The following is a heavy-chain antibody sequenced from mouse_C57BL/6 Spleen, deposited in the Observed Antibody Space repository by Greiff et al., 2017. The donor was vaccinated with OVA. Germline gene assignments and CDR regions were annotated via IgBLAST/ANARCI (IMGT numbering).Heavy chain of an antibody. Sequence: QVQLQQPGAELVRPGSSVKLSCKASGYTFTSYWMHWVKQRPIQGLEWIGNIDPSDSETHYNQKFKDKATLTVDKSSSTAYMQLSRLTSEDSAVYYCARTGGYSMDYWGQGTSVTVSS. CDR1: GYTFTSYW. CDR3: ARTGGYSMDY. CDR2: IDPSDSET. J-gene: IGHJ4*01. V-gene: IGHV1-52*01. D-gene: IGHD2-14*01.